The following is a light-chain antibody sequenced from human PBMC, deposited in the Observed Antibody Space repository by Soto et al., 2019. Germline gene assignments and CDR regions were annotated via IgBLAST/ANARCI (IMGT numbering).Light chain of an antibody. CDR1: QGISSY. CDR2: AAS. V-gene: IGKV1-8*01. J-gene: IGKJ5*01. Sequence: AIRMTQSPSSLSASTGDRVTITCRASQGISSYLAWYQQKPGKAPKLLIYAASTLQSGVPSRFSGSGSGTDFTLPISCLQSEDCATYYCQQYYSYPLTFGQGPRLDI. CDR3: QQYYSYPLT.